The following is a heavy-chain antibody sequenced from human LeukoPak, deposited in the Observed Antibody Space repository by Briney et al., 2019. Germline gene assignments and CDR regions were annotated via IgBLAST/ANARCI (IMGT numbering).Heavy chain of an antibody. CDR1: GYSFTTYW. Sequence: GESLKISCKGSGYSFTTYWIAWVRQMPGKGLEWMGIIHPGDSETRYSPSFQGQVTISADKSISSVYLQWSGLKASDSATYYCARRSTIFYGMDVWGQGTTVAVSS. CDR2: IHPGDSET. D-gene: IGHD3-3*01. V-gene: IGHV5-51*01. CDR3: ARRSTIFYGMDV. J-gene: IGHJ6*02.